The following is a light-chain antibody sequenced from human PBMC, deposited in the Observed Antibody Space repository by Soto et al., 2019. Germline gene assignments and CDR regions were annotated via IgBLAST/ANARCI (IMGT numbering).Light chain of an antibody. J-gene: IGLJ3*02. CDR2: GNT. CDR3: QSYDSSLSGWV. Sequence: QSVLTHPPSVSGAPGQRVTISCTGSSSNIGAGYDVHWYQQLPGRAPKLLIYGNTNRPSGVPDRFSGSKSGTSASLAITGLQAEDDADYYCQSYDSSLSGWVFGGGTKLTVL. V-gene: IGLV1-40*01. CDR1: SSNIGAGYD.